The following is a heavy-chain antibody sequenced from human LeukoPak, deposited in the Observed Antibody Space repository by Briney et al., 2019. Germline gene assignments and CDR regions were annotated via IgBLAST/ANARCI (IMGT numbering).Heavy chain of an antibody. J-gene: IGHJ4*02. D-gene: IGHD5-18*01. Sequence: GGSLRLSCAASGFTFSSYAMHWVRQAPGKGLEYVSAISSNGGSTYYANSVKARFTISRDNSKNTLYLQMGSLRAEDMAVYYCARVSAMVSFDYWGQGTLVTVSS. V-gene: IGHV3-64*01. CDR2: ISSNGGST. CDR1: GFTFSSYA. CDR3: ARVSAMVSFDY.